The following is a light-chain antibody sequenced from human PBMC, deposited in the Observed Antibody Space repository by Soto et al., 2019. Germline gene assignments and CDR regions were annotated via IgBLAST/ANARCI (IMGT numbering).Light chain of an antibody. CDR2: EGS. V-gene: IGLV2-23*01. Sequence: QSALTQPASVSGSPGQSITISCAGTSSDVGRYNLVSWYQQYPGQAPKLMIYEGSQRPSGVSDRFSGSKSGNTASLTISGLQAEDEADYYCCSYATSHTWLFGGGTKLTVL. CDR1: SSDVGRYNL. J-gene: IGLJ3*02. CDR3: CSYATSHTWL.